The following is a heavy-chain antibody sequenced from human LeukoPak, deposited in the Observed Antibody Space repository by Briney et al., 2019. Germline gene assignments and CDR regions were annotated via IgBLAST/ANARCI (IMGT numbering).Heavy chain of an antibody. Sequence: SETLSLTCTVSGGSISSYYWSWIRQPPGKGLEWIGSIYYSGSTYYNPSLKSRVTISVDTSKNQFSLKLSSVTAADTAVYYCARQPRAGHFDYWGQGTLVTVSS. CDR1: GGSISSYY. CDR3: ARQPRAGHFDY. CDR2: IYYSGST. D-gene: IGHD6-13*01. V-gene: IGHV4-59*05. J-gene: IGHJ4*02.